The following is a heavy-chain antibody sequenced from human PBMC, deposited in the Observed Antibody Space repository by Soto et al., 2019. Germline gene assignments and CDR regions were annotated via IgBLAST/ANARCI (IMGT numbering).Heavy chain of an antibody. V-gene: IGHV3-33*01. D-gene: IGHD6-19*01. Sequence: WGSLELACASCGFTFSSYGVHVFCKAPGKGLEWVAVIWYDGSNKYYADSVKGRFTISRDNSKNTLYLQMNSLRAEDTAVYYCAGDSSGGAETIFDPWRHGTLVTVSS. CDR2: IWYDGSNK. J-gene: IGHJ5*02. CDR3: AGDSSGGAETIFDP. CDR1: GFTFSSYG.